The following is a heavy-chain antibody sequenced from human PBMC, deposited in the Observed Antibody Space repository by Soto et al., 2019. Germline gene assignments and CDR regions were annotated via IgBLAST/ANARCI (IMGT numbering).Heavy chain of an antibody. Sequence: EVQLLESGGGLVQPGGSLRLSCAASGFTFSSYAMSWVRQAPGKGLEWVSAISGSGGSTYYADSVKGRFTISRDNSKNTLYLQMNSLRAEDTAVYYCAKEGPGVLRYFDWPPYGPFDYWGQGTLVTVSS. CDR3: AKEGPGVLRYFDWPPYGPFDY. J-gene: IGHJ4*02. CDR1: GFTFSSYA. D-gene: IGHD3-9*01. V-gene: IGHV3-23*01. CDR2: ISGSGGST.